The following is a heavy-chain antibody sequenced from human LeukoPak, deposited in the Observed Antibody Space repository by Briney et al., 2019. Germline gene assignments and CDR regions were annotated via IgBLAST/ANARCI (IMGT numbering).Heavy chain of an antibody. CDR3: AYSGSYYYFDY. V-gene: IGHV3-30*03. D-gene: IGHD1-26*01. J-gene: IGHJ4*02. CDR2: ISYDGSNK. Sequence: GGSLRLSCAASGFTFSSYGMHWVRQAPGKGLEWVAVISYDGSNKYYADSVKGRFTISRDNSKNTLYLQMNSLRAEDTAVYYCAYSGSYYYFDYWGRGTLVTVSS. CDR1: GFTFSSYG.